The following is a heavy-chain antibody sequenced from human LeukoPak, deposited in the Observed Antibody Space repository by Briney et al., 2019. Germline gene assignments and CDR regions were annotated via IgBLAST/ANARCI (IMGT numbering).Heavy chain of an antibody. CDR1: GFSFRSYA. D-gene: IGHD3-22*01. CDR3: GSGATTGSGYYFAS. Sequence: TGGSLRLSCVASGFSFRSYAMGWVRQPPGKGLERGLEWVASLTAGGGTFYEASVQGRFPISRDNSRNTLYLQMTRLRAEDTEIYYCGSGATTGSGYYFASWGPGPPVTVPA. CDR2: LTAGGGT. J-gene: IGHJ4*01. V-gene: IGHV3-23*01.